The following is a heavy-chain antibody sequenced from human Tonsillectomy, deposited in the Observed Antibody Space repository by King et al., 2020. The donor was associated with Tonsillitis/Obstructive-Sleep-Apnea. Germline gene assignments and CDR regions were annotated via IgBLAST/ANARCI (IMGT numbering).Heavy chain of an antibody. D-gene: IGHD4-17*01. J-gene: IGHJ4*02. CDR1: GFSLSNVRMG. Sequence: VTLKESGPVLVKPTETLTLTCTVSGFSLSNVRMGVSWIRQPPGKALEWLAHIFSNDEKSYSTSLKSRLTISKDTSKSQGVLTMTNMDPVDTATYYCARIHEDGDRPNDPYYFAYGGQGTLVTVSS. V-gene: IGHV2-26*01. CDR2: IFSNDEK. CDR3: ARIHEDGDRPNDPYYFAY.